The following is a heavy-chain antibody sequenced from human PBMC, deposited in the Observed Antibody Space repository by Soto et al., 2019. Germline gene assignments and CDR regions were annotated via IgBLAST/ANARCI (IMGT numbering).Heavy chain of an antibody. Sequence: QVQLVESGGGVVQPGRSLRLSCAASGFTFSSYAMQWVRQAPGKGLEWVAVISYDGSNKYYADSVKGRFTISRDNSKNTLYLQMNSLRAEDTAVYYCARRDGYNTGPFDYWGQGTLVTVSS. CDR1: GFTFSSYA. CDR3: ARRDGYNTGPFDY. CDR2: ISYDGSNK. D-gene: IGHD5-12*01. V-gene: IGHV3-30-3*01. J-gene: IGHJ4*02.